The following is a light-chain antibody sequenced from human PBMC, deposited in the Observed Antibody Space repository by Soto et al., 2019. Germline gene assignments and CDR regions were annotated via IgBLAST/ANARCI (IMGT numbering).Light chain of an antibody. CDR2: GVS. J-gene: IGKJ1*01. CDR1: QSGSDSY. CDR3: QQYETFSGT. Sequence: EILLTQSPGTLSLSPGERATLSCRASQSGSDSYLAWYQQKPGQPPRLLIHGVSSRGYGIPDRFSGSGSGTDFTLTISRLEPDDFATYYCQQYETFSGTFGPGTKVDIK. V-gene: IGKV3-20*01.